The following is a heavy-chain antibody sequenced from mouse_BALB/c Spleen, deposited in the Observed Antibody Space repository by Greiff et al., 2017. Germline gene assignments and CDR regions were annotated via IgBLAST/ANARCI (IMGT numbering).Heavy chain of an antibody. CDR1: GYTFISYW. CDR2: IYPGSGST. Sequence: LQQPGSELVRPGASVKLSCKASGYTFISYWMHWVKQRPGQGLEWIGNIYPGSGSTNYDEKFKSKATLTVDTSSSTAYMQLSSLTSEDSAVYYCTKAYGSSWYFDVWGAGTTVTVSS. D-gene: IGHD1-1*01. CDR3: TKAYGSSWYFDV. V-gene: IGHV1S22*01. J-gene: IGHJ1*01.